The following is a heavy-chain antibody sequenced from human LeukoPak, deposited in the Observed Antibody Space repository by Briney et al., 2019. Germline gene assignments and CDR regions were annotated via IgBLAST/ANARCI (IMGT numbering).Heavy chain of an antibody. CDR2: IIPIFGTA. J-gene: IGHJ4*02. D-gene: IGHD1-26*01. CDR1: GGTFSSYA. Sequence: SVKVSCKASGGTFSSYAISWVRQAPGQGLEWMGGIIPIFGTANYAQKFQGRVTITADESTSTAYMELSSLRSEDTAVYYCARDGGLGWEPYQFDYWGQGTLVTVSS. CDR3: ARDGGLGWEPYQFDY. V-gene: IGHV1-69*13.